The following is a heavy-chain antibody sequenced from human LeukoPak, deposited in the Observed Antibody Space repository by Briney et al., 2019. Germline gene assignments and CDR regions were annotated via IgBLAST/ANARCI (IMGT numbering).Heavy chain of an antibody. D-gene: IGHD5-18*01. Sequence: ASVKVSCKASGYTFTRYAMNWVRQAPGQGLEWMGRINTNTGNPTYAQGFTGRFVFSLDTSVSTAYLQISSLKAEDTAVYFCARDLRGYSYGLGTTFDYWGQGTLVTVSS. CDR2: INTNTGNP. CDR1: GYTFTRYA. CDR3: ARDLRGYSYGLGTTFDY. J-gene: IGHJ4*02. V-gene: IGHV7-4-1*02.